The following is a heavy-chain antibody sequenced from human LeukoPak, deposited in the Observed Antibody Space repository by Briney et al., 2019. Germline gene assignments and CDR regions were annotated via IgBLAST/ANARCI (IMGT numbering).Heavy chain of an antibody. CDR2: IIPIFGTA. Sequence: GASVKVSCKASGGTFSSYAISWVRQAPGQGLEWMGGIIPIFGTANYAQKFQGRVTITTDESTSTAFMELSSLRSEDTAVYYCALDNYDFWSGYYYWGQGTLVTVSS. J-gene: IGHJ4*02. D-gene: IGHD3-3*01. V-gene: IGHV1-69*05. CDR1: GGTFSSYA. CDR3: ALDNYDFWSGYYY.